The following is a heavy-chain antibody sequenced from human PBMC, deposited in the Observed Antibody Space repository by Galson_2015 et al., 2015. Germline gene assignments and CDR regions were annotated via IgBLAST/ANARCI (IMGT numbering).Heavy chain of an antibody. Sequence: SLRLSCTASGFTFTTYAMTWVRQAPGQGLEWVSAISGSGDRTNYADYVKGRFTISRDNSKSTLYLQMNSLRAEDTAVYYCARVPPYYTQGNYFDYWGQGTLVTVSS. CDR1: GFTFTTYA. D-gene: IGHD3-3*01. J-gene: IGHJ4*02. CDR2: ISGSGDRT. V-gene: IGHV3-23*01. CDR3: ARVPPYYTQGNYFDY.